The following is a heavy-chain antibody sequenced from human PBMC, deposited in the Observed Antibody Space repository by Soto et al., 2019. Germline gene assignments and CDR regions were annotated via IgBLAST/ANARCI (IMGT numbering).Heavy chain of an antibody. D-gene: IGHD3-10*01. CDR3: ARARADITMVRGEFDY. CDR2: IIPIFGTA. V-gene: IGHV1-69*06. CDR1: GGTFSSYA. Sequence: QVQLVQSGAEVKKPGSSVKVSCQASGGTFSSYALSWVRQAPGQGLEWMGGIIPIFGTANYAQKFQGRVTITADKSTSTAYMELSSLRSEDTAVYYCARARADITMVRGEFDYWGQGTLVTFSS. J-gene: IGHJ4*02.